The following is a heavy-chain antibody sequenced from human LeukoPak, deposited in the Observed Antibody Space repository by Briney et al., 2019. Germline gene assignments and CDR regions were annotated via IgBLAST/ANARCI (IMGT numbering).Heavy chain of an antibody. CDR1: GFTFSSYS. Sequence: PGGSLRLSCAASGFTFSSYSMNWVRQAPGKGLEWVSSISSSSSYIYYADSVKGRFTISRDNAKNSLYLQMNSLRAEDTAVYYCAKDLTYYDFWSGSPGGDYWGQGTLVTVSS. J-gene: IGHJ4*02. V-gene: IGHV3-21*01. CDR3: AKDLTYYDFWSGSPGGDY. CDR2: ISSSSSYI. D-gene: IGHD3-3*01.